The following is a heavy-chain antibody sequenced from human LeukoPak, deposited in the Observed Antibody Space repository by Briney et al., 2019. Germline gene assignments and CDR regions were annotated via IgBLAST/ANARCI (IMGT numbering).Heavy chain of an antibody. V-gene: IGHV3-53*01. CDR3: ARETVAGLQYYFDY. D-gene: IGHD6-19*01. Sequence: PGGSLRLSCAASGFTVSSNYMSWVRQAPGKGLEWVSVIYSGGSTCYADSVKGRFTISRDNSKNTLYLQMNSLRAEDTAVYYCARETVAGLQYYFDYWGQGTLVTVSS. CDR2: IYSGGST. CDR1: GFTVSSNY. J-gene: IGHJ4*02.